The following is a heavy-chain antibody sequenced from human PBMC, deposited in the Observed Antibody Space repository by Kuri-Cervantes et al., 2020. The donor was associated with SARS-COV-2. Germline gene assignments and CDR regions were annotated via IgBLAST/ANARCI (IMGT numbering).Heavy chain of an antibody. V-gene: IGHV3-49*04. CDR3: TRGGGVTGYYYYYMDV. Sequence: GGSLRLSCAAPGFTFSSYAMHWVRQAPGKGLEWVGFIRSKAYGGTTEYAASVKGRFTISRDDSKSIAYLQMNSLKTEDTAVYYCTRGGGVTGYYYYYMDVWGKGTTVTVSS. J-gene: IGHJ6*03. D-gene: IGHD3-16*01. CDR1: GFTFSSYA. CDR2: IRSKAYGGTT.